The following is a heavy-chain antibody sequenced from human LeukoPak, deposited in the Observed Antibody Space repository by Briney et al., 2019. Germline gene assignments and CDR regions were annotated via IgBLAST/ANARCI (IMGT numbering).Heavy chain of an antibody. D-gene: IGHD4-11*01. CDR1: GFIFMSHG. Sequence: GGSLRLSCGASGFIFMSHGMHWVRQAPGKGLEWVAVIWSDASNRFYATSVKGRFTISIDNFQKTVFLQMNSLRVEDTGIYYCARDSQRGFDYSNSLRYWGHGTLVTVSS. CDR3: ARDSQRGFDYSNSLRY. CDR2: IWSDASNR. J-gene: IGHJ4*01. V-gene: IGHV3-30*12.